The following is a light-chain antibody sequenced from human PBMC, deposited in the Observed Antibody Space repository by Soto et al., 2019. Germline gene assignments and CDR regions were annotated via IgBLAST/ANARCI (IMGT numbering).Light chain of an antibody. CDR1: RSISNW. Sequence: DIQMTQSPSTLSASVGDRVTITCRASRSISNWLAWYQQRPGIAPKLLIFDASILQSGVPSRFSGSGSGTEFTLSISRLQTDDSATYYCLQDINYPWTFGQGTKVDIK. J-gene: IGKJ1*01. V-gene: IGKV1-5*01. CDR3: LQDINYPWT. CDR2: DAS.